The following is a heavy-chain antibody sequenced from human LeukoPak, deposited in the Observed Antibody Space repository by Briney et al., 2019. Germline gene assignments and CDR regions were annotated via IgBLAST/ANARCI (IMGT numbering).Heavy chain of an antibody. CDR1: GGTFSSYA. V-gene: IGHV1-69*05. CDR3: ARARRGDYDY. D-gene: IGHD4-17*01. Sequence: SVKVSCKASGGTFSSYAISWVRQAPGQGLEWMGRIIPIFGTANYAQKFQGRVTITTDGSTSTAYMELSSLRSEDTTVYYCARARRGDYDYWGQGTLVTVSS. CDR2: IIPIFGTA. J-gene: IGHJ4*02.